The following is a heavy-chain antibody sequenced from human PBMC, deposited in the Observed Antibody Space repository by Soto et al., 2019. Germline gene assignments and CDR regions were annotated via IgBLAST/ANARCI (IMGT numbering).Heavy chain of an antibody. Sequence: PGGSLRLSCAASGFTFSTYWMDWVRQTPGKGLEWVANINQDGSEKNYVDSEKGRFTIYRDNAKNSLYLQMSSLSAEDSAVYCCSSSLDSWGQGTLVTVSS. J-gene: IGHJ4*02. CDR1: GFTFSTYW. CDR2: INQDGSEK. V-gene: IGHV3-7*01. CDR3: SSSLDS.